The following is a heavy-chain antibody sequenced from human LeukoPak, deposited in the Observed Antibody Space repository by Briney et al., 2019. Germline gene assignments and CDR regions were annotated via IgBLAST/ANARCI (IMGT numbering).Heavy chain of an antibody. V-gene: IGHV4-39*01. Sequence: SETLSLTCTVSGGSTSSSSYYWGWIRQPPGKGLEWIVSIYYSGSIFYNSSLKTRVTISVETSNTQFSWTLSPVPAADSAAYYCIVGATRDSPFAYWGQGTLVTVSS. D-gene: IGHD1-26*01. J-gene: IGHJ4*02. CDR2: IYYSGSI. CDR3: IVGATRDSPFAY. CDR1: GGSTSSSSYY.